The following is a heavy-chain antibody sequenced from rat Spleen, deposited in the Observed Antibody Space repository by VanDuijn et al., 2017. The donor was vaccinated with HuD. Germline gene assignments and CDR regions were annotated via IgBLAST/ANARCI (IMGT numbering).Heavy chain of an antibody. CDR3: ARSEYSSYILFDY. Sequence: EVQLQESGPGLVKPSQSLSLTCSVTGYSITSSYRWNWIRKFPGNKLEWMGNINIPGSTNYNPSLKSRISITGDKSKNQFFLQVNFVTTEDTATYYCARSEYSSYILFDYWGQGVMVTVSS. V-gene: IGHV3-3*01. D-gene: IGHD1-2*01. CDR1: GYSITSSYR. J-gene: IGHJ2*01. CDR2: INIPGST.